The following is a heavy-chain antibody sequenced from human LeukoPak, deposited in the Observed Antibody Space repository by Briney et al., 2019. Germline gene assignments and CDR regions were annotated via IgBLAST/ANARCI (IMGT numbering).Heavy chain of an antibody. D-gene: IGHD3-16*02. CDR1: GGTFSSYA. CDR2: IIPIFGTA. J-gene: IGHJ4*02. CDR3: ARARPYYDYAWGSYRSSYYFDY. V-gene: IGHV1-69*13. Sequence: SVKVSCKASGGTFSSYAISWVRQAPGQGLEWMGGIIPIFGTANYAQKFQGRVTITADESTSTAYMELSSLRSEDTAVYYCARARPYYDYAWGSYRSSYYFDYWGQGTLVTVSS.